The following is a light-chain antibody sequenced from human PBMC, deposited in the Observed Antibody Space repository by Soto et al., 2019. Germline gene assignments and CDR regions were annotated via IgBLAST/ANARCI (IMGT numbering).Light chain of an antibody. CDR1: SSDAGFYNY. CDR3: SSYVGNNNVE. CDR2: EVS. Sequence: QSVLTQPPSASGSPGQSVTISCTGTSSDAGFYNYVSWYQQHPGKAPKLMIYEVSKRPSGVPARFSGSKSGSTASLTVSGVQAEDEADYYCSSYVGNNNVEFGGGTKLTVL. V-gene: IGLV2-8*01. J-gene: IGLJ2*01.